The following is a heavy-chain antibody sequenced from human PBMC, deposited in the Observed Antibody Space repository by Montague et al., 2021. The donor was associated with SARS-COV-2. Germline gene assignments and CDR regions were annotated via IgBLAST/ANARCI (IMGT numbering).Heavy chain of an antibody. J-gene: IGHJ3*02. V-gene: IGHV2-5*01. CDR2: IYWDDK. CDR3: ARRITIYAFDI. Sequence: PALVKPTQTLTLTCTFSGFSLSTSGVGVGWIRQPPGKALEWLALIYWDDKRYSPSLKSRLTITKDTSKNQVVLTMTNMDPVDTATYYCARRITIYAFDIWGQGTMVTVS. CDR1: GFSLSTSGVG. D-gene: IGHD3-3*01.